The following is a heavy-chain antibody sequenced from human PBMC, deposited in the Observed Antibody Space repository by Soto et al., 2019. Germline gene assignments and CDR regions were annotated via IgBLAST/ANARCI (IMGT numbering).Heavy chain of an antibody. CDR1: GYTFSSYA. D-gene: IGHD7-27*01. CDR2: VNAGYGNT. V-gene: IGHV1-3*01. Sequence: ASVKVSCKASGYTFSSYAMHWVRQAPGQRLEWMGWVNAGYGNTKSSQKFQDRVTISRDTSASTAYMELTSLRSEDTAVYYCARDTGDGTFDFWGQGTLVTVSS. J-gene: IGHJ4*02. CDR3: ARDTGDGTFDF.